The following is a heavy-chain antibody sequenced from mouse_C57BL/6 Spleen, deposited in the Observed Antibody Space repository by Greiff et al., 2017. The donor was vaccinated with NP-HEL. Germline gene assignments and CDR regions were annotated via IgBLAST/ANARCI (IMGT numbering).Heavy chain of an antibody. V-gene: IGHV1-42*01. J-gene: IGHJ2*01. Sequence: VQLQQSGPELVKPGASVKISCKASGYSFTGYYMNWVKQSPEKSLEWIGEINPSTGGTTYNQKFKAKATLTVDKSSSTAYMQLKSLTSEDSAVYCCARKGGVWGQGTTLTVSS. CDR2: INPSTGGT. CDR1: GYSFTGYY. CDR3: ARKGGV.